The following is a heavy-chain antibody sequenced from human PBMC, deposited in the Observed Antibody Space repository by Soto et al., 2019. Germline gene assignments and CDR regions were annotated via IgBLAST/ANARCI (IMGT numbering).Heavy chain of an antibody. CDR3: ARDPEWEDFDY. J-gene: IGHJ4*02. CDR2: INPGGGST. CDR1: GYNFISYY. V-gene: IGHV1-46*01. Sequence: QVQLVQSGAEVKKPGASVKVSCQASGYNFISYYMHWVRQAPGQGLEWMGRINPGGGSTSYAQKFQGRVTMTRDTSTRTVYMALTNLRSDDTAVYYCARDPEWEDFDYWGQGTLVTVSS. D-gene: IGHD1-26*01.